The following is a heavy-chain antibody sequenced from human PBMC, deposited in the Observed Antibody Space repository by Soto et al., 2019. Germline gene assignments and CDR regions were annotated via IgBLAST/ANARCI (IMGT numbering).Heavy chain of an antibody. Sequence: SETLSLTCTVSGGSISSGDFYWTWIRQPPGKGLEWIGHIFYSGSTYYNPSLKSRIAISVDTSRNRFSLKVNSVTAADPPVYCCAILPLPWSVAGPNHTCYGLDDWGEWTTDTVSS. CDR2: IFYSGST. D-gene: IGHD3-3*01. V-gene: IGHV4-30-4*01. J-gene: IGHJ6*04. CDR1: GGSISSGDFY. CDR3: AILPLPWSVAGPNHTCYGLDD.